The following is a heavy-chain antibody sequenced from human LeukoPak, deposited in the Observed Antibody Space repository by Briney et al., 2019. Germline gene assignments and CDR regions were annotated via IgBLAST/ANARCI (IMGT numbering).Heavy chain of an antibody. V-gene: IGHV4-34*01. D-gene: IGHD6-13*01. CDR3: ARAMGYSSSWYGGWFDP. CDR2: INHSGST. CDR1: GGSFSGYY. J-gene: IGHJ5*02. Sequence: PSETLSLTCAVYGGSFSGYYWSWIRQPPGKGLEWIGEINHSGSTNYNPSLKSRVTISVDTSKNQFSLKLSSATAADTAVYYCARAMGYSSSWYGGWFDPWGQGTLVTVSS.